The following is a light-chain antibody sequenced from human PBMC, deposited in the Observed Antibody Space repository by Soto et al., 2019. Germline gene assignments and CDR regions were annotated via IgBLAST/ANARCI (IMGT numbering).Light chain of an antibody. CDR2: DAS. J-gene: IGKJ4*01. Sequence: EIVLTQSPATLSLSPGERATLSCRASQSISDFLAWYQQKPGQAPRLLIYDASKRATDIPDRFIGSGSGTDFTLTISSLEPEDLAVYYCHQRSNWPPFTFGGGTKV. CDR3: HQRSNWPPFT. CDR1: QSISDF. V-gene: IGKV3-11*01.